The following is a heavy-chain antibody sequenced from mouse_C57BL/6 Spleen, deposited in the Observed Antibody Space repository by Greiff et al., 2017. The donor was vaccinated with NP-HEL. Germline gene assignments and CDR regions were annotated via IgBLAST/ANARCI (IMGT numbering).Heavy chain of an antibody. CDR2: IDPEGGDT. Sequence: VQLQQSGAELVRPGASVKLSCTASGYNFTDYCMHWVKQRPGQGLEWIGRIDPEGGDTEYDEKFKGKATMTADTSSNTAYLQLSSLTSEDSAVYYCTQNYCNSFCCAYWGQGTLVTVSA. CDR1: GYNFTDYC. V-gene: IGHV14-1*01. D-gene: IGHD1-1*01. CDR3: TQNYCNSFCCAY. J-gene: IGHJ3*01.